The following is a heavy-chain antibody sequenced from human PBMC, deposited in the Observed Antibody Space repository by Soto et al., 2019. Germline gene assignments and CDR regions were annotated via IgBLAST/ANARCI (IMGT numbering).Heavy chain of an antibody. CDR3: ARRKAGYYASSGSGAFDI. CDR1: GYPFTDYY. D-gene: IGHD3-22*01. J-gene: IGHJ3*02. Sequence: XSVKGSCNALGYPFTDYYLHWVRQAPGQGLEWMGWINPNSGDTIYAQKFQGRVTLTRDTSISTAYMELSRLRSDDTAVYYCARRKAGYYASSGSGAFDIWAQGTMVTVSS. V-gene: IGHV1-2*02. CDR2: INPNSGDT.